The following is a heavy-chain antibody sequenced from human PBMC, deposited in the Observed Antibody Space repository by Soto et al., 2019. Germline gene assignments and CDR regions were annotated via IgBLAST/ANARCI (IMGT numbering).Heavy chain of an antibody. J-gene: IGHJ5*02. CDR1: GYSFTNND. CDR2: MNPGSGDT. CDR3: ARMATFGSLNWFDP. Sequence: QVQLVQSGAEVREPGASVKVSCKASGYSFTNNDVSWVRQATGQGLEWMGWMNPGSGDTGYAQKFQGRVTMTRDISKATASMELSSLRSDDTPIYYCARMATFGSLNWFDPWGQGTLVTVSS. D-gene: IGHD3-16*01. V-gene: IGHV1-8*01.